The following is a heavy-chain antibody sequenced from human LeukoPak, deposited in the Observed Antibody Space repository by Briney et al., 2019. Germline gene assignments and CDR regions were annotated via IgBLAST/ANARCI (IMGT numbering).Heavy chain of an antibody. CDR2: IYYSGST. Sequence: PSETLSLTCTVSGGSISGYYWSWIRQPPGKGLEWIGYIYYSGSTNYNPSLKSRVTISVDTSKNQFSLKLSSVTAADTAVYYCARDYGGNSYNWFDPWGQGTLVTVSS. V-gene: IGHV4-59*01. CDR3: ARDYGGNSYNWFDP. CDR1: GGSISGYY. D-gene: IGHD4-23*01. J-gene: IGHJ5*02.